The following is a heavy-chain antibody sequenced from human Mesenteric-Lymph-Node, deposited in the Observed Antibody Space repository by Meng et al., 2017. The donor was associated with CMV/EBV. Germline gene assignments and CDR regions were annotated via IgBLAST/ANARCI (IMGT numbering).Heavy chain of an antibody. D-gene: IGHD3-16*01. CDR1: EYTFSDYW. Sequence: GGSLRLSCKASEYTFSDYWIGWVRQMPGKGLEWMGIIYPGDSKTRYSPSFQGQVTISADKSISTAYLQWSSLKASDTAMYYCAVRGDGSFDYWGQGTLVTVSS. J-gene: IGHJ4*02. V-gene: IGHV5-51*01. CDR3: AVRGDGSFDY. CDR2: IYPGDSKT.